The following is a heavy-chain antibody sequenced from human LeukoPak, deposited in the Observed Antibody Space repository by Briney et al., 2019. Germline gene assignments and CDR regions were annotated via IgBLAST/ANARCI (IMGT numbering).Heavy chain of an antibody. CDR3: AKDNIAVTGPFDY. CDR2: ISGYNGNT. Sequence: ASVKVSCKASGYTFTSYGISWVRQAPGQGLEWMGWISGYNGNTNYAQNLQGRVTMTTDTSTSTVYMELRSLRSDDTAVYYCAKDNIAVTGPFDYWGQGTLVTVSS. D-gene: IGHD6-19*01. V-gene: IGHV1-18*01. CDR1: GYTFTSYG. J-gene: IGHJ4*02.